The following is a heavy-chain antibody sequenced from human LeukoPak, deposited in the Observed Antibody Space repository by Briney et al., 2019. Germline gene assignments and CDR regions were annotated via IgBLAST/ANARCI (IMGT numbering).Heavy chain of an antibody. V-gene: IGHV4-59*01. J-gene: IGHJ4*02. CDR3: ARDADYGGYYYFDY. D-gene: IGHD4-23*01. CDR2: IFYSGST. CDR1: GGSISSYS. Sequence: SETLSLTCTVSGGSISSYSWSWIRRPPGKGLEWIAYIFYSGSTNYNPSLKSRVTISVDTSKNQFSLKLSSVTAADTAVYYCARDADYGGYYYFDYWGQGTLVTVSS.